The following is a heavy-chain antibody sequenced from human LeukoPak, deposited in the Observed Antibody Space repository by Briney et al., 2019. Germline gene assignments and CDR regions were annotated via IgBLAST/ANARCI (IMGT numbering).Heavy chain of an antibody. Sequence: PSETLSLTCTISGGSMSGYYWSWIRQSPGKGLEWIGYIYYSGSTNYNPSLKSRVTISVDTSKNQFSLKLSSVTAADTAVYYCARRNSSSWRTYFDYWGQGTLVTVSS. CDR2: IYYSGST. CDR1: GGSMSGYY. D-gene: IGHD6-13*01. V-gene: IGHV4-59*08. J-gene: IGHJ4*02. CDR3: ARRNSSSWRTYFDY.